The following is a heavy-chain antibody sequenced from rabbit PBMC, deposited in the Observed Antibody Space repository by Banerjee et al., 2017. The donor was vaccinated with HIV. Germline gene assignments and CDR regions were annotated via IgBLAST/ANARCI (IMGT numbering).Heavy chain of an antibody. CDR2: IYGGSSGNT. J-gene: IGHJ3*01. CDR3: ARHPNGVGNSGTRLDL. V-gene: IGHV1S40*01. CDR1: GFSFSSGYY. D-gene: IGHD1-1*01. Sequence: QQLVESGGDLVKPGASLTLTCKASGFSFSSGYYMWWVRQAPGKGLEWIAWIYGGSSGNTYYASWAKGRFTISKTSSTTVTLQMTSLTAADTATYFCARHPNGVGNSGTRLDLWGPGTLVTVS.